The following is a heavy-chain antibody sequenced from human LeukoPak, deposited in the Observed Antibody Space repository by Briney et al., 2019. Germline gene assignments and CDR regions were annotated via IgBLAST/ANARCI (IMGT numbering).Heavy chain of an antibody. D-gene: IGHD1-26*01. J-gene: IGHJ6*02. Sequence: ASVKVSCKASGYTFTSYAMNWVRQAPGQGLEWMGWINPNSGGTNYAQKFQGWVTMTRDTSISTAYMELSRLRSDDTAVYYCAREGEQWELRYGMDVWGQGTTVTVSS. CDR1: GYTFTSYA. CDR3: AREGEQWELRYGMDV. CDR2: INPNSGGT. V-gene: IGHV1-2*04.